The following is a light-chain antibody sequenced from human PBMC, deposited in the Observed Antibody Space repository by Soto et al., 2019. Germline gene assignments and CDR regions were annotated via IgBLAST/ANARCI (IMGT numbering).Light chain of an antibody. CDR2: DVN. Sequence: QSALTQPRSVSGSPGQSVTISCTGTNSDIGGYNYVSWYQQHPGKAPKVMIYDVNRRPSGVPDRFSGSKSGNTASLTISGPQAEDEADYYCCSYAGRYNFWVFGGGTKLTVL. CDR3: CSYAGRYNFWV. CDR1: NSDIGGYNY. V-gene: IGLV2-11*01. J-gene: IGLJ3*02.